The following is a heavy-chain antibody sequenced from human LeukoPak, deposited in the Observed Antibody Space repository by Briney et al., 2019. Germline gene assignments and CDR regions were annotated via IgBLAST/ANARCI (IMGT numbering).Heavy chain of an antibody. CDR3: ARGMGYSNYYFDY. CDR1: GGTFSSYA. CDR2: IIPIFGIA. D-gene: IGHD4-11*01. V-gene: IGHV1-69*04. J-gene: IGHJ4*02. Sequence: GASVKVFCKASGGTFSSYAISWVRQAPGQGLEWKGRIIPIFGIANYAQKFQGRVTITADKSTSTAYMELSSLRSEDTAVYYCARGMGYSNYYFDYWGQGTLVTVSS.